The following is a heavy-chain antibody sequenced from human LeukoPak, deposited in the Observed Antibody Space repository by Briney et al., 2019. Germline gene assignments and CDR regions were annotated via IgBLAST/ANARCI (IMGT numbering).Heavy chain of an antibody. CDR3: ARSVPDYTRFDY. V-gene: IGHV3-23*05. CDR2: FKTKYNQV. J-gene: IGHJ4*02. D-gene: IGHD4-11*01. Sequence: GGSLRLSCVASGFTFSDYAMNWVRQAPGKGLEWVSTFKTKYNQVYYAESVRGRFAISTDNSNNTVYLQMNSLRAEDTALYYCARSVPDYTRFDYWGQGALVTVSS. CDR1: GFTFSDYA.